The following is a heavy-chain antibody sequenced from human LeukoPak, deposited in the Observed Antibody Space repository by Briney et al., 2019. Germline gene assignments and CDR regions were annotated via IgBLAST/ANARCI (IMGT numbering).Heavy chain of an antibody. V-gene: IGHV1-2*02. J-gene: IGHJ4*02. Sequence: GASVKVSCKASGYTFTGYYMHWVRQAPGQGLEWMGWINPNSGGTNYAQKFRGRVTMTRDTSISTAYMELSRLRSDDTAVYYCARTTVLVRTSPFDYWGQGTLVTVSS. CDR3: ARTTVLVRTSPFDY. D-gene: IGHD6-6*01. CDR2: INPNSGGT. CDR1: GYTFTGYY.